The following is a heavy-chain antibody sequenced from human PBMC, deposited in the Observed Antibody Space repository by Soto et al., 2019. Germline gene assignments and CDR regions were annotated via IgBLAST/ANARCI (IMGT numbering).Heavy chain of an antibody. Sequence: GGSLRLSCAASGFTFSNYAMTWVRQAPGKGLEWVSIISASSGSTYYGGSVKGRFNISRDNFRDTLYLQKNSLRVEDTAVYSCAKRSSYNLRDPLDDWGQGTLVTVSS. D-gene: IGHD3-10*01. V-gene: IGHV3-23*01. J-gene: IGHJ4*02. CDR1: GFTFSNYA. CDR3: AKRSSYNLRDPLDD. CDR2: ISASSGST.